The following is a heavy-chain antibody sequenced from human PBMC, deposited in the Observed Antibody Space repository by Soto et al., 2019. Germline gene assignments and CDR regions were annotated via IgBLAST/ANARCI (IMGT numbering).Heavy chain of an antibody. D-gene: IGHD3-22*01. CDR1: GFTFSSYG. V-gene: IGHV3-30*18. J-gene: IGHJ3*02. CDR3: AKVKYPYYYDSSAPRDAFDI. CDR2: ISYDGSNK. Sequence: GGSLRLSCAASGFTFSSYGMHWVRQAPGKGLEWVAVISYDGSNKYYADSVKGRFTISRDNSKNTLYLQMNSLRAEDTAVYYCAKVKYPYYYDSSAPRDAFDIWGQGTMVTVSS.